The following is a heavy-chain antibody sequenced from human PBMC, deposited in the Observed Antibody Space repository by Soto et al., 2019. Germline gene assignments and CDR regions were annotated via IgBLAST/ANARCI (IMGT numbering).Heavy chain of an antibody. CDR2: ISTSSTYI. Sequence: EVQLVESGGGLVKPGGSLRLSCAASGFTFSSYSMNWVRQAPGKGLEWVSSISTSSTYIYYADSVKGRFTISRDNARNSLYLQMNSLRAEDTAVYNCAREEDYHGMDVWGQGTTVTVSS. CDR1: GFTFSSYS. V-gene: IGHV3-21*01. J-gene: IGHJ6*02. CDR3: AREEDYHGMDV.